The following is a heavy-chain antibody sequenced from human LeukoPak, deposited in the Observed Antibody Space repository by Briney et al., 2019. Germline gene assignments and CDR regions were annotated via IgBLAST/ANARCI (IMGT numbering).Heavy chain of an antibody. CDR3: AKDTAAAAYYYYYMDV. V-gene: IGHV3-30*02. CDR2: IWSRGGHE. Sequence: GGSLRLSCAASGFSFNNYGTHWVRQAPGKGLEWVALIWSRGGHEFYPDPVKGRFTISRDNSKNTLYLQMNSLRAEDTAVYYCAKDTAAAAYYYYYMDVWGKGTTVSVSS. D-gene: IGHD6-13*01. J-gene: IGHJ6*03. CDR1: GFSFNNYG.